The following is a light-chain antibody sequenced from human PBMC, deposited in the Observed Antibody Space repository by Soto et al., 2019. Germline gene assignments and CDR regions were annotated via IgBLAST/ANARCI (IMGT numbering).Light chain of an antibody. CDR1: QTVSNN. V-gene: IGKV3-15*01. CDR3: QHYNEWPLT. CDR2: FTS. Sequence: IVMTQSPATLSVSPGERATLSCWASQTVSNNLAWYQQKPGQAPRLFNYFTSTRATRIPARFSGSGSVTEFPLTISLLQAEDFVVYYCQHYNEWPLTFGGGTKVETK. J-gene: IGKJ4*01.